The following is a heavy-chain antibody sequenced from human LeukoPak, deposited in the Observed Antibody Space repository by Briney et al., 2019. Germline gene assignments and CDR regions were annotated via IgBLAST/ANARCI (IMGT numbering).Heavy chain of an antibody. CDR3: AKDGGAVAGPLRNWFDP. CDR1: GFTFSSYG. V-gene: IGHV3-30*18. CDR2: ISYDGSNK. D-gene: IGHD6-19*01. J-gene: IGHJ5*02. Sequence: GGSLRLSCAASGFTFSSYGMHWVRQAPGKGLEWVAVISYDGSNKYYADSVKGRFTISRDNSKNTLYLQMNSLRAEDTAVYYCAKDGGAVAGPLRNWFDPWGQGTLVTVSS.